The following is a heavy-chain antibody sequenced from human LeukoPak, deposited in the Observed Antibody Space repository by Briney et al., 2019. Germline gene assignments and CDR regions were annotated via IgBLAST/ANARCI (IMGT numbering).Heavy chain of an antibody. Sequence: GGSLRLSCAASGFTFTDYYMSWIRQAPGKGLEWISYIHSRGSTTYYADSMKGRFTVSRDNAANSLYLQMSNLGVEDTAVYSCARAGVTNQLGETYWYFDLWGRGTLVTVSS. J-gene: IGHJ2*01. CDR2: IHSRGSTT. D-gene: IGHD1-1*01. CDR1: GFTFTDYY. V-gene: IGHV3-11*04. CDR3: ARAGVTNQLGETYWYFDL.